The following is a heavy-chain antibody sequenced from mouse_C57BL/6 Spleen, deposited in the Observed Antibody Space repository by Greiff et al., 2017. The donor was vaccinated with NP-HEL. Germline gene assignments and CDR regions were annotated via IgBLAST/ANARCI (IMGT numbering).Heavy chain of an antibody. J-gene: IGHJ1*03. Sequence: QVQLKESGAELARPGASVKMSCKASGYTFTSYTMHWVKQRPGQGLEWIGYINPSSGYPKYNQKFKDKATLTADKSSSTAYMQLSSLTSEDAAVYYCARSIYYSNWYFDVWGTGTTVTVSS. CDR3: ARSIYYSNWYFDV. CDR2: INPSSGYP. D-gene: IGHD2-5*01. CDR1: GYTFTSYT. V-gene: IGHV1-4*01.